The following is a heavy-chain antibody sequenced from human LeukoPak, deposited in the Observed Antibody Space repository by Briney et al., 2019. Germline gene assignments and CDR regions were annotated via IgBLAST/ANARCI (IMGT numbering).Heavy chain of an antibody. Sequence: AGGSLRLSCAASGFTFSSYSMNWVRQAPGKGLEWVSGISDSAGTTYYADSVKGRFSISRDNSKNTLNLQMNSLRAEDTAVYYCAKSYYYGSGDYSLTAFDIWGQGTMVTVSS. CDR3: AKSYYYGSGDYSLTAFDI. J-gene: IGHJ3*02. CDR2: ISDSAGTT. CDR1: GFTFSSYS. V-gene: IGHV3-23*01. D-gene: IGHD3-10*01.